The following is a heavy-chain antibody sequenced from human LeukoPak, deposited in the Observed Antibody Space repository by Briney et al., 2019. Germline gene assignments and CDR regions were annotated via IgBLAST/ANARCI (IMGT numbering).Heavy chain of an antibody. V-gene: IGHV3-21*01. CDR2: ISSSSSYI. CDR3: ARGHGVVVPAAMV. Sequence: PGGSLRLSCAASGFTFSSYSTNWVRQAPGKGLEWVSSISSSSSYIYYADSVKGRFTISRDNAKNSLYLQMNSLRAEDTAVYYCARGHGVVVPAAMVWGQGTLVTVSS. CDR1: GFTFSSYS. J-gene: IGHJ4*02. D-gene: IGHD2-2*01.